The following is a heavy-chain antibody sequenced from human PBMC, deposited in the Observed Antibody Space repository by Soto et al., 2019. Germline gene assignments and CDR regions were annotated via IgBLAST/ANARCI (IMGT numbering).Heavy chain of an antibody. CDR3: ARESEDLTSNFDY. J-gene: IGHJ4*02. V-gene: IGHV3-23*01. CDR2: ISGSGSVT. Sequence: GGSLRLSCGASGFIFRNYGLSWVRQAPGKGLEWVSDISGSGSVTNYADSVKGRFTISRDNSNNTLSLQMDSLRAEDTAVYYCARESEDLTSNFDYWGQGTLVTVSS. CDR1: GFIFRNYG.